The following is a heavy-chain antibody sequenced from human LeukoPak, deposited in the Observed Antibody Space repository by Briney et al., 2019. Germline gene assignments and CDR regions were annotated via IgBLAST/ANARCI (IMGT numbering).Heavy chain of an antibody. D-gene: IGHD3-22*01. J-gene: IGHJ6*02. V-gene: IGHV1-18*01. Sequence: ASVKVSCKASGYTFTSYGISWVRQAPGQGLEWMGWISAYNGNTNYAQKLQGRVTMTTDTSTSTAYMELRSLRSDDTAVYYCARSVAYDSSGYYYVLNYYYYYGMDVWGQGTTVTVSS. CDR3: ARSVAYDSSGYYYVLNYYYYYGMDV. CDR2: ISAYNGNT. CDR1: GYTFTSYG.